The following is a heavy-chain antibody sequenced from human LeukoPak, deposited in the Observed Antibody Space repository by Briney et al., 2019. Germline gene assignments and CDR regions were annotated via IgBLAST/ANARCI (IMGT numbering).Heavy chain of an antibody. CDR1: GLTFSSYA. CDR2: ISYDGSNK. CDR3: AREYYDFWSGYLDY. Sequence: PGRSLKLSCAAFGLTFSSYAMHWVGQAPGKGLEGAAVISYDGSNKYYADSVKGRFTISRDNSKNTLYLQMNSLRAEDTAVYDCAREYYDFWSGYLDYWGQGTLVTVSS. J-gene: IGHJ4*02. V-gene: IGHV3-30-3*01. D-gene: IGHD3-3*01.